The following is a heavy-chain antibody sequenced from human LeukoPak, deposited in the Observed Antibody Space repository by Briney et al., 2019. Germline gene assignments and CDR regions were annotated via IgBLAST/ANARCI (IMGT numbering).Heavy chain of an antibody. CDR2: INPNSGGT. CDR3: ARGITVGATTYGAFDI. CDR1: GYTFTGYY. J-gene: IGHJ3*02. V-gene: IGHV1-2*02. Sequence: GASVKVSCTASGYTFTGYYMHWVRQAPGQGLEWMGWINPNSGGTNYAQKFQGRVTMTRDTSISTAYMEPSSLRSEDTAVYYCARGITVGATTYGAFDIWGQGTMVTVSS. D-gene: IGHD1-26*01.